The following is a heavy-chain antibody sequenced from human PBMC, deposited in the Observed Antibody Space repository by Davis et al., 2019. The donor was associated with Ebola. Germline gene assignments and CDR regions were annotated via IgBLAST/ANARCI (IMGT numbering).Heavy chain of an antibody. V-gene: IGHV1-2*06. Sequence: ASVKVSCKASGYTFTSYYMHWVRQAPGQGLEWMGRINPNSGGTNYAQKFQGRVTMTRDTSINTAYMELSRLRSDDTAVFFCARGYCTGGGCPDFDYWGQGTLVTVSS. CDR1: GYTFTSYY. CDR2: INPNSGGT. D-gene: IGHD2-8*02. CDR3: ARGYCTGGGCPDFDY. J-gene: IGHJ4*02.